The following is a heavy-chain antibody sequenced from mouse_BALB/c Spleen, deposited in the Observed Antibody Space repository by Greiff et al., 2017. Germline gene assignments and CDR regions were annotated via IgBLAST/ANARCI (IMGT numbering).Heavy chain of an antibody. D-gene: IGHD2-14*01. J-gene: IGHJ2*01. V-gene: IGHV3-8*02. CDR2: ISYSGST. CDR1: GDSITSGY. CDR3: ARYGYRYDEDYFDY. Sequence: VQLQQSGPSLVKPSQTLSLTCSVTGDSITSGYWNWIRKFPGNKLEYMGYISYSGSTYYNPSLKSRISITRDTSKNQYYLQLNSVTTEDTATYYCARYGYRYDEDYFDYWGQGTTLTVSS.